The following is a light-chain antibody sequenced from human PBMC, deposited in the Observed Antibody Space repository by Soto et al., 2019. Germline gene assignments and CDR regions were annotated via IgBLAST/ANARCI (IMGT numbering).Light chain of an antibody. CDR2: DDS. Sequence: SYELTQPPSVSVAPGQTASITCGGDNIGSISVHWYQQKPGQAPVLVVYDDSDRPSGIPERFSGSNSGNTATLTISRVEAGDEADYYCQVWDSSSDRYVFGTGTKLTVL. CDR1: NIGSIS. J-gene: IGLJ1*01. V-gene: IGLV3-21*02. CDR3: QVWDSSSDRYV.